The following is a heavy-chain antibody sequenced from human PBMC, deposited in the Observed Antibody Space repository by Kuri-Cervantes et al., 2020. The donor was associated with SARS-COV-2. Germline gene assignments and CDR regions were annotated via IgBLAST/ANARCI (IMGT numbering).Heavy chain of an antibody. Sequence: GSLRLSCTVSGGSISSYYWSWIRQPPGKGLEWIGYIYYSGSTNYNPSLKSRVTISVDTSKNQFSLKLSSVIAADTAVYYCARSGYYSRGVTYYYMDVWDKGTTVTVSS. V-gene: IGHV4-59*01. J-gene: IGHJ6*03. D-gene: IGHD3-22*01. CDR1: GGSISSYY. CDR2: IYYSGST. CDR3: ARSGYYSRGVTYYYMDV.